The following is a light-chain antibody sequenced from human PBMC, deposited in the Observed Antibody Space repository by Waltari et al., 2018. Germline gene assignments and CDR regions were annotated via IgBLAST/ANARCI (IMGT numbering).Light chain of an antibody. J-gene: IGKJ4*01. Sequence: EIVLTQSPATLSLSPGERATLSCWASQNIGRHLAWYQQRPGQAPSLVIYDASNRATGIPARFSGSGSGTDFTLTISSLEPEDFAVYYCQQRSTWPLTFSGGTKVDIK. V-gene: IGKV3-11*01. CDR3: QQRSTWPLT. CDR2: DAS. CDR1: QNIGRH.